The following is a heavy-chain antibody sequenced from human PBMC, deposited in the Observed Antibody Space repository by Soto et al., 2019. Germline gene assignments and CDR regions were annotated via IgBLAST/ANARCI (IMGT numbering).Heavy chain of an antibody. CDR1: GGSISSANW. CDR2: IYHGGST. V-gene: IGHV4-4*02. J-gene: IGHJ6*02. CDR3: ARLSFSYGVDV. Sequence: PSETLSLTCAVSGGSISSANWLTWFRQPPGKGLEWIGEIYHGGSTSYNPSLKSRVTLSLDKFKNHFSLNLTSVTAADTAVYYCARLSFSYGVDVWGQGTTVTVSS.